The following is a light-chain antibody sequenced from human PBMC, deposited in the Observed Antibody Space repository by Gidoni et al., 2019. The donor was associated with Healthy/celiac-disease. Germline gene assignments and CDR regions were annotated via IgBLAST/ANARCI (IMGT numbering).Light chain of an antibody. J-gene: IGLJ3*02. CDR3: AAWDDSLSGWV. V-gene: IGLV1-47*01. CDR2: RNN. CDR1: SSNIGSTY. Sequence: QSVLTQPASASGTHGQRVTISCSGSSSNIGSTYVYWYQQLPGTAPKLLIYRNNQRPSGVPDRCSGSKSGTSASLAISGLRSEDEADYYCAAWDDSLSGWVFGGGTKLTVL.